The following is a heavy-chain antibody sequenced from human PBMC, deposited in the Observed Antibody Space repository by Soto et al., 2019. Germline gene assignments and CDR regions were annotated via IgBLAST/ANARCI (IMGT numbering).Heavy chain of an antibody. V-gene: IGHV4-59*01. Sequence: SETLSLTCTVSGGSMSGSYWSWLRQCPGKGLEWIAYIYYTGSPEYNPSLNSRVTISVDTSKNQFSLKLSAVTAADTAVYYCARGGWHLDYWGQGTQVTVSS. CDR1: GGSMSGSY. CDR2: IYYTGSP. J-gene: IGHJ4*02. CDR3: ARGGWHLDY. D-gene: IGHD6-19*01.